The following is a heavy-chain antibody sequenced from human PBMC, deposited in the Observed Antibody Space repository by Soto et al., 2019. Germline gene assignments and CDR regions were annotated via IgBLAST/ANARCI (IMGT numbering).Heavy chain of an antibody. J-gene: IGHJ4*02. CDR1: GFTFTNYG. Sequence: ASVKISCKASGFTFTNYGISWVRQAPGQGLEWMGWISAYKGNTNYAQKFQGRVTMTTDTSTSTAYLELRSLRSDDMAVYFCASRSGQLHYYFDYWGQGTQVTVS. CDR2: ISAYKGNT. V-gene: IGHV1-18*03. D-gene: IGHD6-6*01. CDR3: ASRSGQLHYYFDY.